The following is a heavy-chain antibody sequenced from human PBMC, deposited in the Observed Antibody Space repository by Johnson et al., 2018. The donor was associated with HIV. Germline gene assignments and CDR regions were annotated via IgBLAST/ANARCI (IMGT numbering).Heavy chain of an antibody. CDR1: GFTFSSYG. D-gene: IGHD3-10*01. J-gene: IGHJ3*01. V-gene: IGHV3-48*01. CDR2: ITSTGITV. Sequence: MLLVESGGGVVQPGRSLRLSCAASGFTFSSYGMHWVRQAPGKGLEWVSYITSTGITVYYAASVKGRFTISRDKAKNSVYLQMTSLEAEDTAVYYCARAPEVRGVDAFDVWGQGTVVTVSS. CDR3: ARAPEVRGVDAFDV.